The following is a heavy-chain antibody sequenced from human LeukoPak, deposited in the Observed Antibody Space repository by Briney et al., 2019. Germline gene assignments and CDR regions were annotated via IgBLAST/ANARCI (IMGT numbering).Heavy chain of an antibody. D-gene: IGHD2-21*02. V-gene: IGHV3-7*03. Sequence: GGSLRLSCVASGFTFSNYWMSWVRQAPGKGLEWVANIKQDGSDRYYVDSVKGRLTISRDNAKNSLYLQMNSLRAEDTAVYYCAKEVPVVVTACYYDYWGQGTLVTVSS. CDR3: AKEVPVVVTACYYDY. CDR1: GFTFSNYW. CDR2: IKQDGSDR. J-gene: IGHJ4*02.